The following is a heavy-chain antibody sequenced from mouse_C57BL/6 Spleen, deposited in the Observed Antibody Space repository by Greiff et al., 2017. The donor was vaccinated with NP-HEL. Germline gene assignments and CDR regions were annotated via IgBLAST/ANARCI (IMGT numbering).Heavy chain of an antibody. CDR2: IYPGDGDT. V-gene: IGHV1-82*01. Sequence: QVQLQQSGPELVKPGASVKISCKASGYAFSSSWMNWVKQRPGKGLEWIGRIYPGDGDTNYNGKFKGKATLTADTSSSTAYMQHSSLPSEDAAVYFCAISDPCAMDYWGQGTSLTVSS. CDR3: AISDPCAMDY. CDR1: GYAFSSSW. D-gene: IGHD3-2*02. J-gene: IGHJ4*01.